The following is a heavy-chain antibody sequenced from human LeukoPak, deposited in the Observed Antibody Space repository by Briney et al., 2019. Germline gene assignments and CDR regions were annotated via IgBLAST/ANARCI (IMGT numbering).Heavy chain of an antibody. V-gene: IGHV3-30*04. J-gene: IGHJ4*02. CDR3: ARARGSGWQYFDY. Sequence: GGSLRLSCAASGFTFSSYAMHWVRQAPGKGLEWVAVISYDGSNKYYADSVKGRFTISRDNSKNTLYQQMNSLRAEDTAVYYCARARGSGWQYFDYWGQGTLVTVSS. D-gene: IGHD6-19*01. CDR2: ISYDGSNK. CDR1: GFTFSSYA.